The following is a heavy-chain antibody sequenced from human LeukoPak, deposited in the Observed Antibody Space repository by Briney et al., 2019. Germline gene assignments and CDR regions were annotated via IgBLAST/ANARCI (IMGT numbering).Heavy chain of an antibody. Sequence: SETLSLTCSVSGGSIESSPYWAWIRQSPGKGLEYIASVHNSGVPYYSPSFSSRVTISLDTSKNQLSLKLSSVTAADTAVYSCVRHVARAFDIWGQGTKVTVSS. CDR1: GGSIESSPY. J-gene: IGHJ3*02. V-gene: IGHV4-39*01. CDR2: VHNSGVP. CDR3: VRHVARAFDI.